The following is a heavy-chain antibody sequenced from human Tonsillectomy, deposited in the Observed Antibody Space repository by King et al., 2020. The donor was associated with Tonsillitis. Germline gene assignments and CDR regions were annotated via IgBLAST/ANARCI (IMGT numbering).Heavy chain of an antibody. V-gene: IGHV3-43*02. D-gene: IGHD4-17*01. Sequence: KGLEWVSLISGDATNTFYADSVRGRFTISRDDSKTSLYLQMNSLGTEDTALYYCAKSHDHGDFEPNDFWGQGTLVTVSS. CDR3: AKSHDHGDFEPNDF. J-gene: IGHJ4*02. CDR2: ISGDATNT.